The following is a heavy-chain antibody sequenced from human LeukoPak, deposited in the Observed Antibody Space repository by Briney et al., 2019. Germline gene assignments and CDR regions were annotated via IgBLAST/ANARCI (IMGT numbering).Heavy chain of an antibody. CDR2: IYTSGSS. D-gene: IGHD1-26*01. V-gene: IGHV4-4*07. J-gene: IGHJ4*02. Sequence: SETLSLTCTVSGDSISSYYWSWIRLPAGKGLEWVGRIYTSGSSNYSPSLKSRVTMSVDTSKNQFCLKLSSVTAADTAVYYCARVSGSYTDYWGQGTLVTVSS. CDR1: GDSISSYY. CDR3: ARVSGSYTDY.